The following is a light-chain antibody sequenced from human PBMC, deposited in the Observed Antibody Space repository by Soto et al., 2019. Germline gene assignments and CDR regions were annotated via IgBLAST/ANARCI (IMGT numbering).Light chain of an antibody. CDR1: QGSRNG. CDR3: LPQNTYPWT. Sequence: DIQMTQSPSSLSASVGDRVTITCRASQGSRNGLGWYQQKPGRARKRLIYGVSNLQSGVPSRFSGSASGTEFTLTITSLQATDSATYYFLPQNTYPWTFGQGTKVEVK. CDR2: GVS. V-gene: IGKV1-17*01. J-gene: IGKJ1*01.